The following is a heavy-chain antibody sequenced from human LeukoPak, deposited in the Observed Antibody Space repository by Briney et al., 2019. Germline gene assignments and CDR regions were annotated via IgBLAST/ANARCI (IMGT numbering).Heavy chain of an antibody. V-gene: IGHV4-4*07. CDR3: ARDILMVGATHYFDY. D-gene: IGHD1-26*01. Sequence: TSETLSLTCTVSGGSISSYYWSWIRQPAGKGLEWIGRIYTSGSTNYNPSLRSRVTISVDTSKNQFSLKVSSVTAADTAVYYCARDILMVGATHYFDYWGQGALVTVSS. J-gene: IGHJ4*02. CDR1: GGSISSYY. CDR2: IYTSGST.